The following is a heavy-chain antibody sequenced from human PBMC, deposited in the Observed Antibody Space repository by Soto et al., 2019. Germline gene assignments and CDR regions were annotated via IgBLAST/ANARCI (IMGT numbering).Heavy chain of an antibody. Sequence: PGGSLRLSCAASGFTFSSYAMSWVRQAPGKGLEWVSAISGSGGSTYYADSVKGRFTISRDNSKNTLYLQMNSLRAEDTAVYYCAKPYCSGGSCYGYYYGMDVWGQGTTVTVSS. CDR3: AKPYCSGGSCYGYYYGMDV. V-gene: IGHV3-23*01. CDR1: GFTFSSYA. D-gene: IGHD2-15*01. CDR2: ISGSGGST. J-gene: IGHJ6*02.